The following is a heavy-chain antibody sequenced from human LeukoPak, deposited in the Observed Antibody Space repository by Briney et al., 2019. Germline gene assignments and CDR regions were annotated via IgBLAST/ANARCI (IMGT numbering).Heavy chain of an antibody. CDR2: IRTSGGVV. CDR1: GFTFTSYT. Sequence: PGGSLRLSCAASGFTFTSYTMNWVRQAPGKGLGWISYIRTSGGVVSYTDSVRGRFTISTDSAKNSLYLQMNSLRDDDTAVYYCVRDQFYAFDVWGQGTMVTVSS. J-gene: IGHJ3*01. CDR3: VRDQFYAFDV. V-gene: IGHV3-48*02.